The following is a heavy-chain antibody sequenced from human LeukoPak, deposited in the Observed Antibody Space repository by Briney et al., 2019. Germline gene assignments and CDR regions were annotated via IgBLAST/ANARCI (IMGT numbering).Heavy chain of an antibody. V-gene: IGHV1-18*01. CDR2: ISAYNGNT. D-gene: IGHD1-1*01. CDR1: GYTFTTYG. CDR3: ARDVLQVPRWFDP. Sequence: ASVKVSCKASGYTFTTYGISWVRQAPGQGLEWMGWISAYNGNTNYAQKLQGRVTMTTDTSTSTAYMELRSLRSDDTAIYYCARDVLQVPRWFDPWGQGTLVTVSS. J-gene: IGHJ5*02.